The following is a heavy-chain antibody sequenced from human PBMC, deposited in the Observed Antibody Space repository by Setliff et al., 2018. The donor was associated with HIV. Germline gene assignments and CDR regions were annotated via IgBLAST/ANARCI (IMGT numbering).Heavy chain of an antibody. Sequence: SETLSLTCTVSGGSISSHFWSWIRQPPGKGLEWIGSIYYSGSTNYNPSLKSRVTISVVTSKNQFSLKLSSVTAADTAVYYCAREVAYLGQGMLVTVSS. CDR1: GGSISSHF. J-gene: IGHJ4*02. CDR3: AREVAY. D-gene: IGHD2-15*01. CDR2: IYYSGST. V-gene: IGHV4-59*11.